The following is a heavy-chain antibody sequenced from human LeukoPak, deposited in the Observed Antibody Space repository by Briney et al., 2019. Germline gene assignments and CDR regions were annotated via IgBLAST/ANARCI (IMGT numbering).Heavy chain of an antibody. CDR1: GFTFTSSA. V-gene: IGHV1-58*02. D-gene: IGHD1-26*01. CDR2: IVVGSGNT. CDR3: AAPKRIVGAVGDAFDI. J-gene: IGHJ3*02. Sequence: ASVKVSCKXSGFTFTSSAMQWMRQARGQRLEWIGWIVVGSGNTNYAQKFRERVNITRDMSTSTAHMELSSLRSEDTAVYYCAAPKRIVGAVGDAFDIWGQGTMVTVSS.